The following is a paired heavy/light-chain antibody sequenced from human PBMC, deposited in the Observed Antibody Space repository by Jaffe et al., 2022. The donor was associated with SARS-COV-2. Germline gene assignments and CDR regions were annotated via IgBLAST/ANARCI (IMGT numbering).Light chain of an antibody. CDR1: SSDVGGYNY. J-gene: IGLJ1*01. Sequence: QSALTQPASVSGSPGQSITISCTGTSSDVGGYNYVSWYQQHPGKAPKLMIYEVSNRPSGVPDRFSGSKSGNTASLTISGLQAEDEADYYCSSYTSSSPRVFGTGTKVTVL. CDR2: EVS. V-gene: IGLV2-14*01. CDR3: SSYTSSSPRV.
Heavy chain of an antibody. CDR2: ISYDGSNK. CDR3: ARDGEPTVTTGYLPHLTIDY. D-gene: IGHD4-17*01. CDR1: GFTFSSYA. Sequence: QVQLVESGGGVVQPGRSLRLSCAASGFTFSSYAMHWVRQAPGKGLEWVAVISYDGSNKYYADSVKGRFTISRDNSKNTLYLQMNSLRAEDTAVYYCARDGEPTVTTGYLPHLTIDYWGQGTLVTVSS. V-gene: IGHV3-30-3*01. J-gene: IGHJ4*02.